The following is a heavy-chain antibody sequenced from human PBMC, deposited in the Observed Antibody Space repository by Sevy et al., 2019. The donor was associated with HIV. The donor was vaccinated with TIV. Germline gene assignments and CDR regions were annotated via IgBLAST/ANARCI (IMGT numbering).Heavy chain of an antibody. CDR1: GFTFSSYE. V-gene: IGHV3-48*03. D-gene: IGHD1-26*01. CDR2: ISSSGSTI. J-gene: IGHJ6*02. Sequence: GGSLRLSCAASGFTFSSYEMNWVRQAPGKGLEWVSYISSSGSTIYYADSVKGRFTISRDNAKNSLYLQMNSLRAEDTAVYYCARVGIVGANRTYYYYGMDVWGQGTTVTVSS. CDR3: ARVGIVGANRTYYYYGMDV.